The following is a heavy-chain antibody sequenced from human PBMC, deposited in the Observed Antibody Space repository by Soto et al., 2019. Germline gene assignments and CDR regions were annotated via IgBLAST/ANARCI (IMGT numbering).Heavy chain of an antibody. D-gene: IGHD1-1*01. CDR1: GGSFSSYS. CDR3: ARNRGGTYNDFDD. J-gene: IGHJ4*02. V-gene: IGHV1-69*06. CDR2: IIPLFGTP. Sequence: QVQLVQSGPEVRNPGSSVKVSCKASGGSFSSYSFIWVRQAPGQGLEWMGGIIPLFGTPDYAQKFQGRVTLTADRSTDTAYLDLSGLTSEDTALYYCARNRGGTYNDFDDWGQGTLVTVSS.